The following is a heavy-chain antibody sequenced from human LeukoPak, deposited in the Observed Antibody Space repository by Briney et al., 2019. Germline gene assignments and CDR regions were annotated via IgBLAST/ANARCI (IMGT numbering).Heavy chain of an antibody. CDR2: IRSKTYGGTT. CDR3: TRGRQTDH. J-gene: IGHJ5*02. V-gene: IGHV3-49*04. CDR1: GFNFGDYG. Sequence: PGGSLRLSCTASGFNFGDYGMNWVRQAPGKGREWVGFIRSKTYGGTTEYAASVKGRFTISRDDSKSIAYLQLNSLKSEDTAVYYCTRGRQTDHWGQGTLVTVSS.